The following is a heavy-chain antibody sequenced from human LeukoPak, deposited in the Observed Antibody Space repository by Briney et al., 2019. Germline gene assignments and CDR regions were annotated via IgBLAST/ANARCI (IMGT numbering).Heavy chain of an antibody. V-gene: IGHV4-39*07. CDR2: IYYSGST. CDR3: ARITLARWIWDAAGPVNAFDI. Sequence: SETLSLTCTVSGGSISSSSYYWGWIRQPPGKGLEWIGSIYYSGSTYYNPSLKSRVTISVDTSKNQFSLKLSSVTAADTAVYYCARITLARWIWDAAGPVNAFDIWGQGTMVTVSS. J-gene: IGHJ3*02. CDR1: GGSISSSSYY. D-gene: IGHD1-14*01.